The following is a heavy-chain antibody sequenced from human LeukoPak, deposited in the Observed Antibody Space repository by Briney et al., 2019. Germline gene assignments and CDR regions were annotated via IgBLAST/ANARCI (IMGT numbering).Heavy chain of an antibody. J-gene: IGHJ4*02. CDR1: GYTFTDYY. CDR3: ARGTYYYDSSGYYYPFDY. V-gene: IGHV1-2*02. CDR2: INPNSGGT. D-gene: IGHD3-22*01. Sequence: ASVKVSCKASGYTFTDYYMHWVRQAPGQGLEWMGWINPNSGGTNYAQKFQGRVTMTRDTSISTAYMELSRLRSDDTAVYYCARGTYYYDSSGYYYPFDYWGQGTLVTVSS.